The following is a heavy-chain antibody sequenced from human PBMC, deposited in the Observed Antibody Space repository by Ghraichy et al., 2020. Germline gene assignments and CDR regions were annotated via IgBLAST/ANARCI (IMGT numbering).Heavy chain of an antibody. V-gene: IGHV4-59*01. CDR2: VYYSGST. Sequence: SETLSLTCTVSGGSISSYYWNWNRQPPGKGLEWIGYVYYSGSTNYNSSLKSRVTISVDPSKNQFSLKLSSVTAADTAVYYCARDVVPSATKYGLDVWGQWTTVTVSS. CDR3: ARDVVPSATKYGLDV. J-gene: IGHJ6*02. D-gene: IGHD2-2*01. CDR1: GGSISSYY.